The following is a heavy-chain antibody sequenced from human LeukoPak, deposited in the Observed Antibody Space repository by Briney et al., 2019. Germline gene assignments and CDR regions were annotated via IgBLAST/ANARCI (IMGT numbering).Heavy chain of an antibody. CDR3: ARDQDTAMYYYYYGMDV. D-gene: IGHD5-18*01. CDR2: IIPTFGTA. V-gene: IGHV1-69*13. Sequence: ASVKVSCKASGGTFSSYAISWVRQAPGQGLEWMGGIIPTFGTANYAQKFQGRVTITADESTSTAYMELSSLRSEDTAVYYCARDQDTAMYYYYYGMDVWGQGTTVTVSS. J-gene: IGHJ6*02. CDR1: GGTFSSYA.